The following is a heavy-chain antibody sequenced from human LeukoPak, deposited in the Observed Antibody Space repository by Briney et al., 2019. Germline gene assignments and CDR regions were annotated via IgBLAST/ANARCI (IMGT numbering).Heavy chain of an antibody. D-gene: IGHD4-17*01. J-gene: IGHJ6*02. Sequence: RPGGSLRLSCAASGFTFSSYSMNWVRQAPGKGLEWVSSISSSSSYIYYADSVKGRFTISRDNAKNSLYLQMNSLRAEDTAVYYCARSIVGDYPTWGMDVWGQGTTVTVSS. CDR3: ARSIVGDYPTWGMDV. CDR1: GFTFSSYS. V-gene: IGHV3-21*01. CDR2: ISSSSSYI.